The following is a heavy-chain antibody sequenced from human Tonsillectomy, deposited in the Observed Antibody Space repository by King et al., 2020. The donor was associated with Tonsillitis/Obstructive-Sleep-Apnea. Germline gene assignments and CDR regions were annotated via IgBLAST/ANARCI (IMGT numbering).Heavy chain of an antibody. CDR3: ARHGPGVSRSTFEY. CDR1: GASISRSSYY. Sequence: QLQESGPGLVKPSETLSLTCTVSGASISRSSYYWGWIRQPPGKGLEWIGSIYYSGNTYYNPSLKSPVTISVDTSTNHFSLKLSSVTAADTAVYYWARHGPGVSRSTFEYWGQGTLVTVSS. D-gene: IGHD3-16*02. J-gene: IGHJ4*02. CDR2: IYYSGNT. V-gene: IGHV4-39*01.